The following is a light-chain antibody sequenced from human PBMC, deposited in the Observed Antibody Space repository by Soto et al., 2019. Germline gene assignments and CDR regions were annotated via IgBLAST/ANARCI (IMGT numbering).Light chain of an antibody. CDR3: SSYTGSSTFYR. CDR2: DVS. Sequence: QSALTQPASVSGSPGQSITISCTGTSSDVGGYNYVSWYQQHPGKAPKLMIYDVSNRPSGVSNRFSGPKSGNTASLPISGLQAEDEAGYYCSSYTGSSTFYRFGTGTKLTVL. V-gene: IGLV2-14*01. J-gene: IGLJ1*01. CDR1: SSDVGGYNY.